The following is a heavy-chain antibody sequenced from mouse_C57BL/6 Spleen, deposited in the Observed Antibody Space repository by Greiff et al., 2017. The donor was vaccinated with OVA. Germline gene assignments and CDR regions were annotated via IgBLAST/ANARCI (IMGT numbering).Heavy chain of an antibody. CDR3: ARNGRGWYFDV. V-gene: IGHV1-26*01. J-gene: IGHJ1*03. Sequence: VQLQQSGPELVKPGASVKISCKASGYTFTDYYMNWVKQSHGKSLEWIGDINPNNGGTSYNQKFKGKATLTVDKSSSTAYMELRSLTSEDSAVYYCARNGRGWYFDVWGTGTTVTVSS. CDR2: INPNNGGT. D-gene: IGHD1-1*01. CDR1: GYTFTDYY.